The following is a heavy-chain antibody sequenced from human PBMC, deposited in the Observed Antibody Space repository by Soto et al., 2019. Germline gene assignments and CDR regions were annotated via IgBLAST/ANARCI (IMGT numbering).Heavy chain of an antibody. CDR3: ARVYYGPSQEYFQH. V-gene: IGHV1-2*02. J-gene: IGHJ1*01. CDR1: GYTFTGYY. Sequence: GSVKVSCKASGYTFTGYYMHWVRQAPGQGLEWMGWINPNSGGTNYAQKFQGRVTMTRDTSISTAYMELSRLRSDDTAVYYCARVYYGPSQEYFQHWGQGTLVTVSS. D-gene: IGHD3-10*01. CDR2: INPNSGGT.